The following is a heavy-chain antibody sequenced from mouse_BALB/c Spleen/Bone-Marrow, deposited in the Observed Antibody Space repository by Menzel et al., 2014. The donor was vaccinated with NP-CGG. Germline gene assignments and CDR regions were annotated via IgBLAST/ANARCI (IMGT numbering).Heavy chain of an antibody. Sequence: QVQLQQSGAELVKPGASVKLSCKTSGYTFTNYWLQWVKQRPGQGLGWIGEIFPGTGTTYYNEKFKGKATLTIDTSSSTAYMQLSSLTSEDSAVYFCARHYYGSSDAMDYWGQGTSVTVSS. CDR2: IFPGTGTT. CDR1: GYTFTNYW. D-gene: IGHD1-1*01. J-gene: IGHJ4*01. V-gene: IGHV1S132*01. CDR3: ARHYYGSSDAMDY.